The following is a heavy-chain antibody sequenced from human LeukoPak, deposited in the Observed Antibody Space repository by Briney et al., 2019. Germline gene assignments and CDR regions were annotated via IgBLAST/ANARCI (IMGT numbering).Heavy chain of an antibody. Sequence: GGSLRLSCAASGFTFTTYAMSWVRQAPGKGLEWVAVISYDGSNRYYADSVKGRFTISRDNSKNTLYLQMNSLRAEDTAVYYCASGLWFGESPLGYWGQGTLVTVSS. CDR1: GFTFTTYA. V-gene: IGHV3-30-3*01. CDR3: ASGLWFGESPLGY. CDR2: ISYDGSNR. D-gene: IGHD3-10*01. J-gene: IGHJ4*02.